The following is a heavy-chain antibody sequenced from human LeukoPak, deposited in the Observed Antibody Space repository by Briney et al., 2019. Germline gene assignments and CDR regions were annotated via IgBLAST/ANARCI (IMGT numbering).Heavy chain of an antibody. V-gene: IGHV4-59*01. CDR3: ARGGSYGTNFDY. CDR1: GGSISNDY. J-gene: IGHJ4*02. Sequence: SETLSLTCTVSGGSISNDYWSWIRQPPGKGLEWIGHIYYSGSTNYNPSLKSRVTISVDTSKNQFSLKLSSVTAADTAVYYCARGGSYGTNFDYWGQGTLVTVSS. D-gene: IGHD1-26*01. CDR2: IYYSGST.